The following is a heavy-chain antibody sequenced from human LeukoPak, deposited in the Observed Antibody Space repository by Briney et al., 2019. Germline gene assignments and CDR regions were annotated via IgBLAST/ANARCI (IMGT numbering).Heavy chain of an antibody. CDR2: IYYSGST. J-gene: IGHJ5*02. Sequence: SETLSLTCTVSGGSISSYYWSWIRQPPGKGLEWIGYIYYSGSTNYNPSLKSRVTISVDTSKNQFSLKLSSVTAADTAVFFCVKQKTAYDILTGYYSAPFDPWGQGTLVTVSS. CDR3: VKQKTAYDILTGYYSAPFDP. D-gene: IGHD3-9*01. CDR1: GGSISSYY. V-gene: IGHV4-59*01.